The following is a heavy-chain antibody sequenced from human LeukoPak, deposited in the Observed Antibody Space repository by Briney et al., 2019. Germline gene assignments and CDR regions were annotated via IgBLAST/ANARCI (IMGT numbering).Heavy chain of an antibody. CDR1: GFTVSSNY. Sequence: GGSLRLSCAASGFTVSSNYMSWVRQAPGKGLEWVSVIYSGGSTYYADSVKGRFTISRDNSKNTLYLQMNSLRAEDTAVYYCARDSSTMEVYFQHWGQGALVTVSS. CDR3: ARDSSTMEVYFQH. D-gene: IGHD3-10*01. J-gene: IGHJ1*01. CDR2: IYSGGST. V-gene: IGHV3-53*01.